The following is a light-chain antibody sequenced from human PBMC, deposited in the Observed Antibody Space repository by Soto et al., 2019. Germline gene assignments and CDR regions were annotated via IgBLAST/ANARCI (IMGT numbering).Light chain of an antibody. Sequence: QSVLTQPPSVSGSPGQSVTISCTGTSSDVGSYNRVSWYQQPPGTAPKLMIYEVSNRPSGVPDRFSGSKSGNTASLTISGLQAEDEADYYCNSYTSSSTYVFATGTKVTVL. CDR3: NSYTSSSTYV. CDR1: SSDVGSYNR. J-gene: IGLJ1*01. V-gene: IGLV2-18*02. CDR2: EVS.